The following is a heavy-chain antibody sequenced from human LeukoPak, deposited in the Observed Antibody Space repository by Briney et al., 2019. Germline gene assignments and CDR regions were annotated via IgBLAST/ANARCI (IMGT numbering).Heavy chain of an antibody. CDR1: GFTFSSYW. V-gene: IGHV3-7*01. J-gene: IGHJ4*02. CDR2: IKQDGSEK. Sequence: GGSLRLSCAASGFTFSSYWTSWVRQAPGKGLEWVANIKQDGSEKYYVDSVKGRFTISRDNAKNSLYLQMNSLRAEDTAVYYCARGWYSSGWYVWGQGTLVTVSS. D-gene: IGHD6-19*01. CDR3: ARGWYSSGWYV.